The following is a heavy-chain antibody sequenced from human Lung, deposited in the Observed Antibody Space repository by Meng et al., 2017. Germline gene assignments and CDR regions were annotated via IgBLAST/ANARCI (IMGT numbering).Heavy chain of an antibody. D-gene: IGHD6-13*01. CDR3: ARDEDITAAGKLFGDY. CDR2: SNPNTDHT. V-gene: IGHV1-2*06. CDR1: GYTSAAYC. J-gene: IGHJ4*02. Sequence: SATSVKAPRASLKPSLNPSGYTSAAYCRHWLRPAPGQRLGWMVRSNPNTDHTQYAQNFQGRVTMTSDTSISTIYMELNGLNSDDTAVYYCARDEDITAAGKLFGDYWGQGTLVTVSS.